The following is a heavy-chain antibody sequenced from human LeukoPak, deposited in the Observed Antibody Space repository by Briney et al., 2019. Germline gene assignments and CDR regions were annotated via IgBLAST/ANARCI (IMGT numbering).Heavy chain of an antibody. J-gene: IGHJ4*02. CDR2: IIPIFGTA. CDR3: AKTVPSSWGGFDY. V-gene: IGHV1-69*13. CDR1: GGTFSSYA. D-gene: IGHD6-13*01. Sequence: ASVKVSCKASGGTFSSYAISWVRQAPGQGLEWMGGIIPIFGTANYAQKFQGRVTITADESTSTAYMELSSLRSEDTAVYYCAKTVPSSWGGFDYWGQGTLVTVSS.